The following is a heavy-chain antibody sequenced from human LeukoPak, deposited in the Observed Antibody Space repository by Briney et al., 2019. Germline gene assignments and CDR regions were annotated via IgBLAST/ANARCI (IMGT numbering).Heavy chain of an antibody. V-gene: IGHV5-51*01. CDR1: GYRFTNYW. CDR2: IYAGDSDT. D-gene: IGHD3-10*01. J-gene: IGHJ4*02. CDR3: ARHGRSYNGENDY. Sequence: GESLKISCKGSGYRFTNYWIGWARQMPGKGLEWMGIIYAGDSDTRYSPSFQGQVTISADKSISTAYLQWSSLRASDTAMYYCARHGRSYNGENDYWGQGTLVTVSS.